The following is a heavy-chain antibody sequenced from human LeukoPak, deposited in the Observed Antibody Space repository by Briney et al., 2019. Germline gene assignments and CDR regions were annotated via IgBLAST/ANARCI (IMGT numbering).Heavy chain of an antibody. CDR1: GFTFNTFW. V-gene: IGHV3-7*03. CDR3: XXXFLLFXVVVPNDF. D-gene: IGHD3-3*01. CDR2: INQEGSEQ. Sequence: GGSLRLSCAASGFTFNTFWMSWVRQAPGKGLEWVANINQEGSEQYYVDSVKGRFTISRDNAKNTLSLQMHNLRVEDTDRFYFXXXFLLFXVVVPNDFWGQGTMVAVSS. J-gene: IGHJ4*02.